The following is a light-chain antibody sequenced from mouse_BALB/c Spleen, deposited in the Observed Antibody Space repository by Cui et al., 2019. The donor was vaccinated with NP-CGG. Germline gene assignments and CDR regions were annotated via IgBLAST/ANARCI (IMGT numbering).Light chain of an antibody. CDR2: GTN. CDR3: ALWYSNHWI. V-gene: IGLV1*01. CDR1: TGAVTTSNY. Sequence: AVVTQESALTTSPGETVPLTCRSSTGAVTTSNYANWVQEKPDHLFTGLIGGTNNRAPSVPARFSGSLIGDKAALIITGAQTEDEAIYFCALWYSNHWIFGSGTKVTVL. J-gene: IGLJ3*01.